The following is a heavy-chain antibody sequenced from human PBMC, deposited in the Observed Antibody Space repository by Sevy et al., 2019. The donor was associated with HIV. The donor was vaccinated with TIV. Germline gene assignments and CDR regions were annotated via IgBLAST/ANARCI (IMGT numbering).Heavy chain of an antibody. V-gene: IGHV4-59*13. Sequence: SETLSLTCTVSGGSTSLYYWSWIRQPPGKGLEWIGYIYFTGSTDYNPSLKSRVTISLDTSKNKFSLKLTSVTAADTAVYYCARDPLISFDILGATSVFDSWGQGTPVTVSS. D-gene: IGHD1-26*01. CDR2: IYFTGST. CDR3: ARDPLISFDILGATSVFDS. J-gene: IGHJ4*02. CDR1: GGSTSLYY.